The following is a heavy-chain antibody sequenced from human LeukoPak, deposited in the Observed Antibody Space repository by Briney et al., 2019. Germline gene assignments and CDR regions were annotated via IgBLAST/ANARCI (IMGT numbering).Heavy chain of an antibody. CDR2: ISSSGSTI. CDR3: AELGITMIGGV. CDR1: GFTFSDTW. V-gene: IGHV3-11*04. J-gene: IGHJ6*04. D-gene: IGHD3-10*02. Sequence: GGSLRLSCAASGFTFSDTWMHWVRQAPGTGLEWVSYISSSGSTIYYADSVKGRFTISRDNAKNSLYLQMNSLRAEDTAVYYCAELGITMIGGVWGKGTTVTISS.